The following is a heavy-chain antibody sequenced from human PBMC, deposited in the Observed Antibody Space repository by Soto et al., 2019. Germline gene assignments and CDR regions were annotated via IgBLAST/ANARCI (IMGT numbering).Heavy chain of an antibody. CDR1: GGTFSSYA. J-gene: IGHJ6*02. V-gene: IGHV1-69*13. Sequence: SVKVSCKASGGTFSSYAISWVRQAPGQGLEWMGGIIPIFGTANYAQKFQGRVTITADESTSTAYMELSSLRSEDTAVYYCASSPIVLMVYDNRDYYYYHGMDVWGQGTTVTVSS. CDR3: ASSPIVLMVYDNRDYYYYHGMDV. D-gene: IGHD2-8*01. CDR2: IIPIFGTA.